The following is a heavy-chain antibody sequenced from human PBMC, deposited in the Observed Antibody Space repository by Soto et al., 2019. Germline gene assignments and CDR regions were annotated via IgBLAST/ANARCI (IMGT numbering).Heavy chain of an antibody. D-gene: IGHD2-8*02. V-gene: IGHV4-31*03. CDR3: ARCGWGSRQGFDP. Sequence: QVQLQESGPGLVKPSQTLSLTCTVSGGSISSGGYYWSWIRQHPGKGLEWIGYIYYSGSTYYNPSHKSRVTRSIDTSKKQFSLTLSSVTAADTAVYYCARCGWGSRQGFDPWGQGTLVTVSS. J-gene: IGHJ5*02. CDR1: GGSISSGGYY. CDR2: IYYSGST.